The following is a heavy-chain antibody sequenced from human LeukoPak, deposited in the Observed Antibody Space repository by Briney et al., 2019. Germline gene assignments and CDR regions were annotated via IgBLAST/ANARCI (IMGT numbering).Heavy chain of an antibody. J-gene: IGHJ4*02. CDR2: ISSSSSYI. CDR1: GFTFSSYS. CDR3: ARDNLGAFDY. Sequence: GGSLRLSCAASGFTFSSYSMNWVRQAPGKGLEWVSSISSSSSYIYYADPVKGRFTISRDNAKNSLYLQMNSLRAEDTAVYYCARDNLGAFDYWGQGTLVTVSS. V-gene: IGHV3-21*01. D-gene: IGHD1-26*01.